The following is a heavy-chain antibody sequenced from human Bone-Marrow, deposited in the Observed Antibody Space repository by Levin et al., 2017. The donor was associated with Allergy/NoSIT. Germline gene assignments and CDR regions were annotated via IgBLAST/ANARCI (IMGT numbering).Heavy chain of an antibody. CDR3: ARLADNWNVNWFDP. J-gene: IGHJ5*02. V-gene: IGHV4-39*07. D-gene: IGHD1-20*01. CDR2: IYYNSYT. CDR1: GASINSTNYY. Sequence: PSQTLSLTCTVSGASINSTNYYWGWIRQPPGKGLEWIGTIYYNSYTYYNPSLKSRVTISKDTSKNQFYLNLSSVTAADTAVYYCARLADNWNVNWFDPWGQGTLVTVSS.